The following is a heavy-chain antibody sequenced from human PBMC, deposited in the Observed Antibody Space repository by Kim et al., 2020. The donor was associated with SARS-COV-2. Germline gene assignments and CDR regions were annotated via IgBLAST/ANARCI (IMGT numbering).Heavy chain of an antibody. V-gene: IGHV1-24*01. CDR3: ATTSVVIKSHWFDP. D-gene: IGHD3-22*01. J-gene: IGHJ5*02. CDR2: FDPEDGDT. CDR1: GYTLTELS. Sequence: ASVKVSCKVSGYTLTELSMHWVRQAPGKGLEWMGGFDPEDGDTIYAQKFQGRVTMTEDTSTDTAYMELSSLRSEDTAVYYCATTSVVIKSHWFDPWGQGTLVPVS.